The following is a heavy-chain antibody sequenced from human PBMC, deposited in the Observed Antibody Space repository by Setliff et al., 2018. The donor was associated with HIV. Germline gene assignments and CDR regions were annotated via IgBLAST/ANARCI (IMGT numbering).Heavy chain of an antibody. CDR3: ARDPALRTGYYDY. D-gene: IGHD1-1*01. Sequence: GASVKVSCKASGYTYTNYAIHWVRQAPGQRLEWMGWINPGNGNTKYSQKFQGRVTITRDTTATTEYMVLNSLKFDDTAIYYCARDPALRTGYYDYWGQGTLVTVSS. CDR1: GYTYTNYA. J-gene: IGHJ4*02. V-gene: IGHV1-3*01. CDR2: INPGNGNT.